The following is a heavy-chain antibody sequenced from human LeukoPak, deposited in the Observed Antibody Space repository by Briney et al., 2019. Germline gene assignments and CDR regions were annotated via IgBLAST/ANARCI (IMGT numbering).Heavy chain of an antibody. Sequence: GASVKVSCKVSGYTLTELSMHWVRQAPGKGLEWMGWINPNSGGTNYAQKFQGRVTMTRDTSISTAYMELSRLRSDDTAVYYCARDDILTGPSYYMDVWGKGTTVTVSS. V-gene: IGHV1-2*02. CDR2: INPNSGGT. CDR1: GYTLTELS. CDR3: ARDDILTGPSYYMDV. J-gene: IGHJ6*03. D-gene: IGHD3-9*01.